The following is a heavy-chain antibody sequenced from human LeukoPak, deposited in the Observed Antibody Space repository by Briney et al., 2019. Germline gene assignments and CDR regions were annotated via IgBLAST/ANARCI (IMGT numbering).Heavy chain of an antibody. CDR2: INPDSGDT. J-gene: IGHJ4*02. Sequence: ASVKVSCKASEYXFSVYHIHWVRQAPGQGLEWMAWINPDSGDTNYAQKFQGRVTMTRDTSISTAYMEVSSLRSDDTAVYYCAREGVDWNHSVYYFDYWGQGTLVTVSS. V-gene: IGHV1-2*02. D-gene: IGHD1-1*01. CDR3: AREGVDWNHSVYYFDY. CDR1: EYXFSVYH.